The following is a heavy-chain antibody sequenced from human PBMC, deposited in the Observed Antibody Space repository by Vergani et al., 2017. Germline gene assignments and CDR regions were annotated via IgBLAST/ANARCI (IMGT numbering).Heavy chain of an antibody. CDR1: GGSISSYY. CDR3: ARHGYSSGGGFDY. Sequence: QVQLQESGPGLVKPSETLSLTCTVSGGSISSYYWSWIRQPPGQGLEWIGYIYYSGSTNYNPSLKSRVTISVDTSKNQFSLKLSSVTAADTAVYYCARHGYSSGGGFDYWGQGTRVTVSS. J-gene: IGHJ4*02. D-gene: IGHD6-19*01. CDR2: IYYSGST. V-gene: IGHV4-59*08.